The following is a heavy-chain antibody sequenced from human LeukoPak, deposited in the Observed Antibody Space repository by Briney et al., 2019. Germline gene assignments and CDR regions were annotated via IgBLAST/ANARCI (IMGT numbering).Heavy chain of an antibody. CDR2: ITDSGGTT. Sequence: GGSLRLSCAASALTFMRYSINCGRQAPGKGLEWVSTITDSGGTTYSADSVKGRFTISRDNSKNTLYLQMSSLRAEDAAVYQCAKESRMPAAVGEFEFWGQGTLVTVSS. CDR1: ALTFMRYS. V-gene: IGHV3-23*01. J-gene: IGHJ4*02. D-gene: IGHD2-2*01. CDR3: AKESRMPAAVGEFEF.